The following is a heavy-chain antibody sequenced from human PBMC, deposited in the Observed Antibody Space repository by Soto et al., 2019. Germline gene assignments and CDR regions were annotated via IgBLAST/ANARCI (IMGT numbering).Heavy chain of an antibody. CDR3: ARDPEEVDYYYYSYMDV. Sequence: QVQLVESGGGVVQPGRSLRLSCAASGFTFSSYGMHWVRQAPGKGLEWVAVIWYDGSNKYYADSVKGRFTISRDNSKNTLYLQMNSLRAEDTAVYYCARDPEEVDYYYYSYMDVWGKGTTVTVSS. J-gene: IGHJ6*03. CDR2: IWYDGSNK. V-gene: IGHV3-33*01. CDR1: GFTFSSYG. D-gene: IGHD2-15*01.